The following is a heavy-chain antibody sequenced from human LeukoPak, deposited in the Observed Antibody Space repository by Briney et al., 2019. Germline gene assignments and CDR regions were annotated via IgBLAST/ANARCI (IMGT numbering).Heavy chain of an antibody. V-gene: IGHV3-72*01. D-gene: IGHD1-14*01. Sequence: GGSLRFSVPVSELTLGDHYMDWFRQAPGKGWNWVGRSRNKANNYITEYAASVIGRFTISRDDSKNSLYLQMNSLRTEDTAVYYCARAGGGFDYWGQGTLVTVSS. CDR2: SRNKANNYIT. CDR3: ARAGGGFDY. CDR1: ELTLGDHY. J-gene: IGHJ4*02.